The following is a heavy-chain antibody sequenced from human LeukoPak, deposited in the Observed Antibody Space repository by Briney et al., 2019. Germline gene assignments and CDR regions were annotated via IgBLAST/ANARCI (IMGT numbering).Heavy chain of an antibody. CDR1: GFTFSLYS. CDR2: ISAKSNYI. J-gene: IGHJ4*02. CDR3: ARDKRNYYGSDY. V-gene: IGHV3-21*01. Sequence: GGSLRLSCAASGFTFSLYSMNWVRQAPGKGLEWVSYISAKSNYIYYADSVKGRFTISRDNAKNSLLLQMNSLRVEDTAVYYCARDKRNYYGSDYWGLGTLVTVSS. D-gene: IGHD3-10*01.